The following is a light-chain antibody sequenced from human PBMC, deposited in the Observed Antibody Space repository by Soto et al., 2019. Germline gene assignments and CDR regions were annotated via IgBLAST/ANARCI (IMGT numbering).Light chain of an antibody. CDR1: QSVSNSY. CDR2: GAS. V-gene: IGKV3-20*01. CDR3: QQYGTSPRT. J-gene: IGKJ2*01. Sequence: EIVLTQSPATLSLSPGERASLSCRASQSVSNSYLAWYQQKPGQAPRLLIFGASNRATGIPDRFSGSGSGTDFTLTISRLGPEDFAVYYCQQYGTSPRTFGQGTKLEIK.